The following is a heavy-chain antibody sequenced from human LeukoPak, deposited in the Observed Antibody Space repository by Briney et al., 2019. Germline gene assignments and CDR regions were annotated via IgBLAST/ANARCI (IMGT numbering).Heavy chain of an antibody. CDR3: AKSGRRGYCSGGSRCSGNYFDY. J-gene: IGHJ4*02. CDR2: ISCSGGST. CDR1: GFTFSSYA. D-gene: IGHD2-15*01. V-gene: IGHV3-23*01. Sequence: GGSLRLSCAASGFTFSSYAMSWVRQAPGKGLEWVTAISCSGGSTYYADSVKGRFTISRDNSKNTLYLQMNSLRAEDTAVYYCAKSGRRGYCSGGSRCSGNYFDYWGQGTLVTVSS.